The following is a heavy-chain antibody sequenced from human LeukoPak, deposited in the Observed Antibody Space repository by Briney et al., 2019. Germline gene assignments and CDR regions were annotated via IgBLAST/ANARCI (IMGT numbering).Heavy chain of an antibody. Sequence: SETLSLTCAVYGGSFSGYYWSWIRQPPGKGPEWIGEINHSGSTNYNPSLKSRVTISVDTSKNQFSLKLSSVTAADTAVYYCARGRGYCSSTSCFSHLYYYYYYMDVWGKGTTVTVSS. V-gene: IGHV4-34*01. J-gene: IGHJ6*03. D-gene: IGHD2-2*01. CDR3: ARGRGYCSSTSCFSHLYYYYYYMDV. CDR2: INHSGST. CDR1: GGSFSGYY.